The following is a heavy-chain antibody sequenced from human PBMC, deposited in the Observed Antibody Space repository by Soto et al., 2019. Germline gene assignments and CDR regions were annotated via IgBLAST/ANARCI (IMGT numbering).Heavy chain of an antibody. CDR3: ARSMYSTSAQLYYGMDV. CDR1: GYPIRSGYF. Sequence: SETLSLTCAVSGYPIRSGYFWGWIRQPPGKGLEWIGSMYHSGITYYNLSLKSRVTISVDTSKNQLSLKLSSATAADTAVYYCARSMYSTSAQLYYGMDVWGQGTTVTVSS. CDR2: MYHSGIT. J-gene: IGHJ6*02. V-gene: IGHV4-38-2*01. D-gene: IGHD6-6*01.